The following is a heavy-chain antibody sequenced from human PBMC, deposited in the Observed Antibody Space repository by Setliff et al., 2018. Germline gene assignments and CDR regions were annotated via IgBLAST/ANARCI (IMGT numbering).Heavy chain of an antibody. CDR3: AIFVHMDV. CDR2: IKQDGSEK. CDR1: GFTLNTYT. D-gene: IGHD3-9*01. Sequence: GGSLRLSCSASGFTLNTYTMNWVRQAPGKGLEWVANIKQDGSEKYYVDSVKGRFTISRDNAKNSLYLQINSLRAEDTAVYYCAIFVHMDVWGQGTTVTVSS. J-gene: IGHJ6*02. V-gene: IGHV3-7*02.